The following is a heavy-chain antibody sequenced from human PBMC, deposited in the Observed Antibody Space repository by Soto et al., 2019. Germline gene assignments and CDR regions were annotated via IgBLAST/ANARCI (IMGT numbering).Heavy chain of an antibody. CDR3: ARVSHDYYYGWFDP. CDR1: CGSISSYY. Sequence: SETLSLTCTVSCGSISSYYRSWIRQPPGKGLEWIGYIYYSGSTNYNPSLKSRVTISVDTSKNQFSLKLSSVTAADTAVYYCARVSHDYYYGWFDPWGQGTPVTVS. V-gene: IGHV4-59*01. J-gene: IGHJ5*02. D-gene: IGHD2-21*02. CDR2: IYYSGST.